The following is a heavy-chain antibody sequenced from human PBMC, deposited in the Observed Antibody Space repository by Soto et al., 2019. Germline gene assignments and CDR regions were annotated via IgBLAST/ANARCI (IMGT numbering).Heavy chain of an antibody. D-gene: IGHD6-19*01. CDR2: IHPDGTAT. J-gene: IGHJ6*02. CDR1: GFTFSSHW. V-gene: IGHV3-74*01. Sequence: EVQLVESGGGVVKPGGSLRLSCVASGFTFSSHWMHWFRQHPGKGLEWVSSIHPDGTATSYADFVKGRFTLSSDNGKNAVYLQMIRLRGEGTGVYSGLRGSSGWRGMGGWGQGTTVSVSS. CDR3: LRGSSGWRGMGG.